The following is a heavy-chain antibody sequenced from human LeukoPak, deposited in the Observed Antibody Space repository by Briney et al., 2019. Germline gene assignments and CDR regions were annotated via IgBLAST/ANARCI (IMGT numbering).Heavy chain of an antibody. CDR2: IIPIFGTA. V-gene: IGHV1-69*01. Sequence: GSSVKVSCKASGGTFSSYAISWVRQAPGQGLEWMGGIIPIFGTANYAQKFQGRVTITADESTSTAYMELSSLRAEDTAVYYCARDSYYDSSGYVDYWGQGTLVTVSS. CDR3: ARDSYYDSSGYVDY. CDR1: GGTFSSYA. D-gene: IGHD3-22*01. J-gene: IGHJ4*02.